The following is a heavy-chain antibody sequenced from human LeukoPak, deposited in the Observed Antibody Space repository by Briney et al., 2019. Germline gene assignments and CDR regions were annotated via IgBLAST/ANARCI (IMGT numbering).Heavy chain of an antibody. D-gene: IGHD3-10*01. CDR2: TYYRSKWYS. CDR3: AGGPGALLH. V-gene: IGHV6-1*01. J-gene: IGHJ4*02. Sequence: SQTLSLTCVISGDSVSSNSAAWNWIRQSPSRGLEWLGRTYYRSKWYSYSAVSVKSRIIINPDTSKNQFSPQLNSVTPEDTAVYYCAGGPGALLHWGQGILVTVSS. CDR1: GDSVSSNSAA.